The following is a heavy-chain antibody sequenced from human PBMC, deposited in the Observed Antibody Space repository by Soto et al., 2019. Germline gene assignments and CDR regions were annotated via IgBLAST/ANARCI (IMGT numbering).Heavy chain of an antibody. J-gene: IGHJ6*02. Sequence: PGGSLRLSCAASGFTFSSYAMHWVRQAPGKGLEWVAVISYDGSNKYYADSVKGRFTISRDNSKNTLYLQMNSLRAEDTAVYYCARGRYGYNDNYYYYGMDVWGQGTTVTVSS. CDR2: ISYDGSNK. CDR3: ARGRYGYNDNYYYYGMDV. V-gene: IGHV3-30-3*01. CDR1: GFTFSSYA. D-gene: IGHD3-22*01.